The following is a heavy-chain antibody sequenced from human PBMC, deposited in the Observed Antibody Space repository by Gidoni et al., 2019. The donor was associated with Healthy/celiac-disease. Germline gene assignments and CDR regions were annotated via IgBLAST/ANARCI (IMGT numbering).Heavy chain of an antibody. CDR3: ASAIGTGKENAFDI. V-gene: IGHV4-30-2*01. D-gene: IGHD1-1*01. Sequence: QLQLQESGSGLVKPSQTLSLTCAVSGGSISSGGYSWSWIRQPPGKGLEWIGYIYHSGSTYYNPSLKSRVTISVDRSKNQFSLKLSSVTAADTAVYYCASAIGTGKENAFDIWGQGTMVTVSS. CDR2: IYHSGST. CDR1: GGSISSGGYS. J-gene: IGHJ3*02.